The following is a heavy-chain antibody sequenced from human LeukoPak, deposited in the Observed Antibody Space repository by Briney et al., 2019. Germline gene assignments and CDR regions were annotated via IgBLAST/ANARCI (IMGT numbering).Heavy chain of an antibody. V-gene: IGHV1-18*01. D-gene: IGHD1-26*01. CDR1: GYTFSNYD. CDR3: ARTPVARRVGTTAGYYFDY. Sequence: ASVKVSCKTSGYTFSNYDIGWVRQAPGQGLEWMGWISLYNGDTNYAQKLQGRVTVTTETSTSTAYMELRSLTSDDTAVYYCARTPVARRVGTTAGYYFDYWGQGTLVTISS. J-gene: IGHJ4*02. CDR2: ISLYNGDT.